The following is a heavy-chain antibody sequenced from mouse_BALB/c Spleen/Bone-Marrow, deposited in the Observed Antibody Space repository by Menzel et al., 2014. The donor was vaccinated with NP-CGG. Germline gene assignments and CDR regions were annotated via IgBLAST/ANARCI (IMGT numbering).Heavy chain of an antibody. D-gene: IGHD3-3*01. Sequence: QVQLKESGAELVRPGASVKLSCKASGYSFTSYWMNWVKQRPGQGLEWIGMIHLSDSESRLNQKFKDKSTLTVDKSSSTAYMQLSSPTSEDSAVYYCTRYDLTTRAFAYWGQGTLVTVSA. CDR3: TRYDLTTRAFAY. V-gene: IGHV1-61*01. CDR2: IHLSDSES. J-gene: IGHJ3*01. CDR1: GYSFTSYW.